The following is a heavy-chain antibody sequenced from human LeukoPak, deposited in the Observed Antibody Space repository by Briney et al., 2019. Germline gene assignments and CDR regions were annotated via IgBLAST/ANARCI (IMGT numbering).Heavy chain of an antibody. V-gene: IGHV3-21*01. CDR1: GFTFSSYS. J-gene: IGHJ3*02. CDR3: ARASSKQLAGYLPDGFDI. D-gene: IGHD3-9*01. Sequence: GGSLRLSCAASGFTFSSYSMNWVRQAPGKGLEWVSSTSSSGTYVYYADSVKGRFTISRDNAKNSLSLQMNSLRADDAAVYYCARASSKQLAGYLPDGFDIWGQGTMVTVSS. CDR2: TSSSGTYV.